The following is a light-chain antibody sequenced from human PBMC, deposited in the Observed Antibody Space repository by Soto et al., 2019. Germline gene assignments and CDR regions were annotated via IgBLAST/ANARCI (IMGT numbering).Light chain of an antibody. CDR3: SSYEVRSNLVR. CDR1: SGAVGGYDF. Sequence: QSALTQPPSASESPGQSVTISCAGTSGAVGGYDFVSWYQQYPGKAPKLLIFEVSKRPSGVPDRFCGSKSGNTAYLTGSGLQPEDEADYYCSSYEVRSNLVRFGGGTKLTVL. CDR2: EVS. V-gene: IGLV2-8*01. J-gene: IGLJ2*01.